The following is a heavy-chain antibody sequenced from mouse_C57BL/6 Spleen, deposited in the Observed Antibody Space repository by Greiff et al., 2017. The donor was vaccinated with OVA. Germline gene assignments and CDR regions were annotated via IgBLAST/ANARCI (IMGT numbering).Heavy chain of an antibody. CDR2: ISSGSSTI. D-gene: IGHD1-1*01. CDR3: ERRDYGSIDY. J-gene: IGHJ2*01. Sequence: EVKVVESGGGLVKPGGSLKLSCAASGFTFSDYGMHWVRQAPEKGLEWVAYISSGSSTIYYADTVKGRFTITRDNAKNTVFLQMTSLRSEDTDMYYCERRDYGSIDYWGQGTPLTVSS. CDR1: GFTFSDYG. V-gene: IGHV5-17*01.